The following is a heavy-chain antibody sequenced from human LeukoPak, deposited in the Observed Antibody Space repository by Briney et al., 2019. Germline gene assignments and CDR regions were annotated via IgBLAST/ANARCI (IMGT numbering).Heavy chain of an antibody. D-gene: IGHD3-22*01. CDR1: GFTFSSYD. V-gene: IGHV3-13*01. CDR3: ARDYYYSVDY. J-gene: IGHJ4*02. CDR2: IGTAGDT. Sequence: PGGSLRLSCAASGFTFSSYDMHWVRQATGKGLEWVSAIGTAGDTYYPGSVKGRFTISRDNAKSTIYLQMNSLRAEDTAVYYCARDYYYSVDYWGQGTLVTVSS.